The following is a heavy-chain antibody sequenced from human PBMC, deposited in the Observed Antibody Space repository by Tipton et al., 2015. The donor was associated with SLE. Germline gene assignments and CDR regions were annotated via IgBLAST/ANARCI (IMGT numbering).Heavy chain of an antibody. CDR1: GGSISSSGHY. Sequence: TLSLTCTVSGGSISSSGHYWGWIRQPPGKGLQWIGSVYYRGSTYYNPSLNSRLTLSVDTSKNQFSLKLSSVTAADTAIYFCAREKYDFWSSRVTVAFDLWGRGTMVTVSS. CDR2: VYYRGST. D-gene: IGHD3-3*01. J-gene: IGHJ3*01. V-gene: IGHV4-39*07. CDR3: AREKYDFWSSRVTVAFDL.